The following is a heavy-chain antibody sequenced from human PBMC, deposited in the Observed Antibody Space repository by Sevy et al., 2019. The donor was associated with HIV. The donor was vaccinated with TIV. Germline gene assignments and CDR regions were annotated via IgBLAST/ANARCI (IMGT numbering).Heavy chain of an antibody. CDR1: GFTVSSNY. CDR3: ARGFRSMDQPTYYYYYMDV. CDR2: IYSGGST. V-gene: IGHV3-53*01. J-gene: IGHJ6*03. D-gene: IGHD2-2*01. Sequence: GGSLRLSCAASGFTVSSNYMSWVRQAPGKGLEWVSVIYSGGSTYYADSGKGRFTISRDNSKNTLYLQMNSLRSEDTAVYYCARGFRSMDQPTYYYYYMDVWGKGTTVTVSS.